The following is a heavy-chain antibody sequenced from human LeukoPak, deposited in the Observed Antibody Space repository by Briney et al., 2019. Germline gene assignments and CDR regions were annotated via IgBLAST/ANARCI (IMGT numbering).Heavy chain of an antibody. D-gene: IGHD2-2*01. Sequence: ASVKVSCKASGYTFTSYDINWVRQATGQGLEWMGWMNPNSGNTGYAQKFQGRVAMTRNTSISTAYMELSRLRSDDTAVYYCARDVGYCSSTSCYVLYAFDIWGQGTMVTVSS. J-gene: IGHJ3*02. CDR1: GYTFTSYD. CDR2: MNPNSGNT. CDR3: ARDVGYCSSTSCYVLYAFDI. V-gene: IGHV1-8*01.